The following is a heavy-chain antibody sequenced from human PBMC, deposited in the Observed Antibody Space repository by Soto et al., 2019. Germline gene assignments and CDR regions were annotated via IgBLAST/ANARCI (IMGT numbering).Heavy chain of an antibody. Sequence: SETLSLTCTVSGDSTGSGNKYLSWIRRAPGKGLEWIGYIFSSGTTYYNPSLKSRLTMSLDTSQNQFSLNLNSVTSADTAVYFCARVPSPFDFYYAMEVWGQGTTVTVSS. D-gene: IGHD3-16*01. CDR3: ARVPSPFDFYYAMEV. CDR1: GDSTGSGNKY. J-gene: IGHJ6*02. CDR2: IFSSGTT. V-gene: IGHV4-30-4*02.